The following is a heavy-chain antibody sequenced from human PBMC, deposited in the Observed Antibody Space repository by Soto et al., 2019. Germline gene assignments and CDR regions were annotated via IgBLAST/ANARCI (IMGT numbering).Heavy chain of an antibody. J-gene: IGHJ4*02. CDR3: ARDLAVAVAGAPDY. CDR1: GFTFSSSG. CDR2: IWYDGSNK. Sequence: QVQLVESGGGVVQPGRSLRLSCAASGFTFSSSGMHWVRQAPGKGLEWVAVIWYDGSNKYYADSVKGRFTISRDNSKNTLYLQMNSLRAEDTAVYYCARDLAVAVAGAPDYWGQGTLVTVSS. D-gene: IGHD6-19*01. V-gene: IGHV3-33*01.